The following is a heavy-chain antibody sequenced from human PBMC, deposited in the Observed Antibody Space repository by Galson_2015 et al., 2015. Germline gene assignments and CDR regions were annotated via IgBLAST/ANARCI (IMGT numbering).Heavy chain of an antibody. J-gene: IGHJ4*02. CDR1: GFTFSSYG. Sequence: SLRLSCAASGFTFSSYGMHWVRQAPGKGLEWVAVIWYDGSNKYYADSVKGRFPISRDNSKNTLYLQMNSLRAEDTAVYYCARELGDSSGYLAYFDYWGQGTLVTVSS. D-gene: IGHD3-22*01. CDR2: IWYDGSNK. CDR3: ARELGDSSGYLAYFDY. V-gene: IGHV3-33*01.